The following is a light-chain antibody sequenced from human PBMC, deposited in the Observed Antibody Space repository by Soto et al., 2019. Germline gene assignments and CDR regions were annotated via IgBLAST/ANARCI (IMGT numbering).Light chain of an antibody. CDR1: QSISSW. J-gene: IGKJ4*01. CDR2: DAS. V-gene: IGKV1-5*01. Sequence: DNPMTQSPSTLSASVGDRVTITCRASQSISSWLAWYQQKAGKAPKILIYDASSLKSGAPSRFSGSGSGTEFTLTISSLQPDDFATYYCQQYDNYPLTFGGGTKVEIK. CDR3: QQYDNYPLT.